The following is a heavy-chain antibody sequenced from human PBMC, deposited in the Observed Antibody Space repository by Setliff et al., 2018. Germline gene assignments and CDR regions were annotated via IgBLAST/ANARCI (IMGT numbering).Heavy chain of an antibody. CDR1: GYTFSTYG. CDR2: ISAYNGNT. V-gene: IGHV1-18*01. CDR3: ARSVYYASGGYRV. Sequence: ASVKVSCKASGYTFSTYGITWVRQAPGQGLEWMGWISAYNGNTNYAQKLQGRVTITTDTSTSTAYMELRSLRSDDTALYYCARSVYYASGGYRVWGQGTPVPVSS. D-gene: IGHD3-22*01. J-gene: IGHJ4*02.